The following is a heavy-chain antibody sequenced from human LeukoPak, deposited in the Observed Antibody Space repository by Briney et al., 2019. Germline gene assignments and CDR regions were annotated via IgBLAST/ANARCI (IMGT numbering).Heavy chain of an antibody. J-gene: IGHJ6*03. CDR3: AKGSKLVVITRDHYMAV. V-gene: IGHV3-23*01. CDR1: GFTFSSYA. D-gene: IGHD3-22*01. Sequence: PGGSLRLSCAASGFTFSSYAMSWVRQAPGKGLEWVSAMSGGGGNTYYADSVKGRFTISRDNSKNTLYLQMNSLRAGDTAVYYCAKGSKLVVITRDHYMAVWGKGTTVTISS. CDR2: MSGGGGNT.